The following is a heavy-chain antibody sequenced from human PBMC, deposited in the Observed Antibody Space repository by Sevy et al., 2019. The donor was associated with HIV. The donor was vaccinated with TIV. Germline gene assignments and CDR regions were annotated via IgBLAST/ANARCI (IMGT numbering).Heavy chain of an antibody. CDR1: GFTFGSYI. Sequence: GGSLRLSCVASGFTFGSYIMSWVRQAPGKGLEYVAGIGGSGENTYYADSVKGRLTISRDNSKNTLFLQMNSLRAEDTGIYYCAKERSTGGHWGQGTLVTVSS. CDR3: AKERSTGGH. D-gene: IGHD2-2*01. J-gene: IGHJ1*01. V-gene: IGHV3-23*01. CDR2: IGGSGENT.